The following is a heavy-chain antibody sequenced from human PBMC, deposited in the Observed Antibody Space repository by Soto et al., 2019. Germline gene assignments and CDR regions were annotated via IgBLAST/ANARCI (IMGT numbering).Heavy chain of an antibody. CDR3: ARDLTSGYTDS. D-gene: IGHD3-22*01. CDR1: GFSYGGYG. V-gene: IGHV3-33*01. Sequence: QVHLVESGGGVVQPGGSLRLSCVASGFSYGGYGMHWVRQAPGKGLEWVAVIWHDGGRQYYADSVKGRFTVSRDNAKNTLYLQMNRLRAEDPAVYYFARDLTSGYTDSWGQGTLVIVSS. CDR2: IWHDGGRQ. J-gene: IGHJ5*01.